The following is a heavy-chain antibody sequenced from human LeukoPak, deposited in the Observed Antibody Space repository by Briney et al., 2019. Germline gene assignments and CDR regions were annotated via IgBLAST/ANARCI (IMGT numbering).Heavy chain of an antibody. D-gene: IGHD6-19*01. CDR3: AKAGSGWSFDY. CDR2: ISGSGVTT. V-gene: IGHV3-23*01. J-gene: IGHJ4*02. CDR1: GFTFSSYA. Sequence: GGSLRLSCVASGFTFSSYAMSWVRQAPGKGLEWVSAISGSGVTTYYADSVKGRFTISGDNSKNTLYLQMNSLRAEDTALYYCAKAGSGWSFDYWGQGTLVTVSS.